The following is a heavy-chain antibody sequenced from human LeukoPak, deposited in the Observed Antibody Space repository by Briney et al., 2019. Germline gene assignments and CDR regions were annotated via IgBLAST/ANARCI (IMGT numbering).Heavy chain of an antibody. J-gene: IGHJ6*03. D-gene: IGHD4-23*01. V-gene: IGHV4-4*07. CDR1: GGSISSYY. CDR2: IYTSGST. Sequence: SETLSLTCTVSGGSISSYYWSWIRQPAGKGLEWIGRIYTSGSTNYDPSLKSRVTMSVDTSKNQFSLKLSSVTAADTAVYYCARQSGGNSFYYYYYMDVWGKGTTVTVSS. CDR3: ARQSGGNSFYYYYYMDV.